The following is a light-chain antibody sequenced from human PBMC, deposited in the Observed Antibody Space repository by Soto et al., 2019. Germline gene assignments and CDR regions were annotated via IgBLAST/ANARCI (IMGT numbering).Light chain of an antibody. CDR2: AAS. CDR3: QQYYSYPLT. Sequence: AIRMTQSPSSFSASTGDRVTITCRASQGISSYLAWHQQKPGKAPKLLIYAASTLQSGVPSRFGGSGSGTDFTLTISCLQSEDFATYYCQQYYSYPLTFGGGTKVEIK. V-gene: IGKV1-8*01. CDR1: QGISSY. J-gene: IGKJ4*01.